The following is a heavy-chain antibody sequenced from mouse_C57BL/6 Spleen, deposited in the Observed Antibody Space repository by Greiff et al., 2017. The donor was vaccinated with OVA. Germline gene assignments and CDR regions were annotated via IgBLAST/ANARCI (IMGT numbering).Heavy chain of an antibody. CDR3: ARGGGLGRLFAY. J-gene: IGHJ3*01. CDR2: IHPNSGST. V-gene: IGHV1-64*01. Sequence: VQLQESGAELVKPGASVKLSCKASGYTFTSYWMHWVKQRPGQGLEWIGMIHPNSGSTNYNEKFKSKATLTVDKSSSTAYMQLSSLTSEDSAVYYCARGGGLGRLFAYWGQGTLVTVSA. D-gene: IGHD4-1*01. CDR1: GYTFTSYW.